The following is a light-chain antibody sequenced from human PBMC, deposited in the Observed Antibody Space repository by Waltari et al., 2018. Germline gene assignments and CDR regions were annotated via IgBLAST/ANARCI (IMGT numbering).Light chain of an antibody. Sequence: QSVLTHPPSVSAAPGQKVTIYCSGSSFNIGNNYVSWYQQVPGTAPKLLIYENNKQASGITNRFSGAKSGTSAIPGITGLRTCDEADYYCGTWHSGQSGGVFGGGTKLTVL. CDR2: ENN. CDR1: SFNIGNNY. V-gene: IGLV1-51*02. J-gene: IGLJ3*02. CDR3: GTWHSGQSGGV.